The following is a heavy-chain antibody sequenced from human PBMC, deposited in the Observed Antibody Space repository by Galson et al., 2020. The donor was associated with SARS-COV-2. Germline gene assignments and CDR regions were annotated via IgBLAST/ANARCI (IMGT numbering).Heavy chain of an antibody. CDR2: PYWDDDN. Sequence: SGPTLVKPTQTLTLTCSFSAFTLTARPVGVGWVRQSPGKALEWLGFPYWDDDNRYNPSLRSRVTVTRDRSNKQVILKLANMGPEDSGTYYCARRRDYNGAWNEGCFDSWGQGTLVTVSS. D-gene: IGHD1-1*01. J-gene: IGHJ4*02. V-gene: IGHV2-5*02. CDR1: AFTLTARPVG. CDR3: ARRRDYNGAWNEGCFDS.